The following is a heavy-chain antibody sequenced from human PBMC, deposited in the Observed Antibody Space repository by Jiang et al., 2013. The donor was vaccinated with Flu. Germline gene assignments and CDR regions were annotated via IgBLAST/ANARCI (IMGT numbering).Heavy chain of an antibody. Sequence: SGAEVKRPGASVRVSCKASGYTFSTYGISWVRQAPGQGLEWMGWITGNGDNTYYAQKFQGRITMTTATSTSTAYLELRSLRSDDTAVYYCARDVETARGVRYYHGMDVVGPGDHGHRLL. CDR3: ARDVETARGVRYYHGMDV. J-gene: IGHJ6*02. D-gene: IGHD3-10*01. V-gene: IGHV1-18*01. CDR1: GYTFSTYG. CDR2: ITGNGDNT.